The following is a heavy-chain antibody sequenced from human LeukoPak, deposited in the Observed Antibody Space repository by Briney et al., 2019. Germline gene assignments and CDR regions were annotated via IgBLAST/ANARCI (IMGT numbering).Heavy chain of an antibody. Sequence: SETLSLTCTVSGGSISSSSYYWGWIRQPPGKGLEWIGSIYYSGSTYYNPSLKSRVTISVDTSKNQFSLKLSSVTAADTAVYYCARRLYDYVWGSYRQNWFDPWGQGTLVTVSS. J-gene: IGHJ5*02. V-gene: IGHV4-39*07. D-gene: IGHD3-16*02. CDR3: ARRLYDYVWGSYRQNWFDP. CDR1: GGSISSSSYY. CDR2: IYYSGST.